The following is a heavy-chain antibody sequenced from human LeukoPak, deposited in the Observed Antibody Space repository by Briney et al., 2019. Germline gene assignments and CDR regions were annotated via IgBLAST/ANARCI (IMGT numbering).Heavy chain of an antibody. D-gene: IGHD3-10*01. CDR3: ARESYDSGSYYNNWFDP. CDR2: ISSSSSYI. Sequence: PGGSLRLSCAASGFTFSSYSMNWVRQAPGKGLEWVSSISSSSSYIYYADSVKGRFTISRDNAKNSLYLQMNSLRAEDTAVYYCARESYDSGSYYNNWFDPWGQGTPDTVSS. J-gene: IGHJ5*02. V-gene: IGHV3-21*01. CDR1: GFTFSSYS.